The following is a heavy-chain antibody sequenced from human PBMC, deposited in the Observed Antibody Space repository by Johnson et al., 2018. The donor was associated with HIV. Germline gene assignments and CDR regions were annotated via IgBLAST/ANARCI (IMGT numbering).Heavy chain of an antibody. CDR3: AKDWADQDSFDI. J-gene: IGHJ3*02. D-gene: IGHD3-16*01. V-gene: IGHV3-23*04. CDR2: ISGSGGST. CDR1: GFTVSSNY. Sequence: MLLVESGGGVVQPGGSLRLSCAASGFTVSSNYMSWVRQAPGKGLEWVLVISGSGGSTYYADSVNGRFTISRDNSKNTLYLQMNSRRAEDTAIYYCAKDWADQDSFDIWGQGTMVTVSS.